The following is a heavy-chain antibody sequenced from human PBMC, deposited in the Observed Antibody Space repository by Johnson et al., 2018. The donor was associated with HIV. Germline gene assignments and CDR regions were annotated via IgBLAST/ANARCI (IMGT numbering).Heavy chain of an antibody. V-gene: IGHV3-33*01. CDR3: VNWAYYYGSGYAFDI. Sequence: VQLVESGGGVVQPGRSLRLSCAASGFTFSNYAMHWVRQAPGKGLEWVAVIWYDGSNNYYADSVKGRFTISKDNSRNTLFLHMTSLRADDTAVYYCVNWAYYYGSGYAFDIWGQGTMVTVSS. CDR2: IWYDGSNN. D-gene: IGHD3-10*01. CDR1: GFTFSNYA. J-gene: IGHJ3*02.